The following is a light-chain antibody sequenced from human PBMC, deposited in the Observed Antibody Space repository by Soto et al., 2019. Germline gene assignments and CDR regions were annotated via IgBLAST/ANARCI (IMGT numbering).Light chain of an antibody. CDR1: NSDVGGYNY. J-gene: IGLJ2*01. V-gene: IGLV2-14*01. CDR3: SSYTVSSTVI. CDR2: DVS. Sequence: QSALTQPASVSGSPGQSVTISCTGTNSDVGGYNYVSWYQQHPGKAPKLMIYDVSNRPSGVSNRFSGSRSGNTAALIISGLQTEDEADYYCSSYTVSSTVIFGGGTKLTVL.